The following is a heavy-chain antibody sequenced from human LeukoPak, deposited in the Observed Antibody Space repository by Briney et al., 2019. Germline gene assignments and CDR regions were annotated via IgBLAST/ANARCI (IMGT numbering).Heavy chain of an antibody. CDR1: GFTFSSYE. J-gene: IGHJ3*02. V-gene: IGHV3-48*03. CDR2: ISSSGSTI. CDR3: ARKAGTGAFDI. D-gene: IGHD6-19*01. Sequence: GGSLRLSCAASGFTFSSYEMNWVRQAPGKGLEWVSYISSSGSTIYYADSVKGRFTISRDNAKNSLYLQMNSLRAEDTAVYYCARKAGTGAFDIWGQGTMVTVSS.